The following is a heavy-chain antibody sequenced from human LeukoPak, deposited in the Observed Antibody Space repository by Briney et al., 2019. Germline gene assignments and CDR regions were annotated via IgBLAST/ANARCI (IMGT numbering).Heavy chain of an antibody. CDR2: IKQDGSER. CDR3: ARDPMWGGNYMDV. J-gene: IGHJ6*03. D-gene: IGHD1-1*01. CDR1: GFSFSNYW. Sequence: GGSLRLSCAASGFSFSNYWMSWVRQAPGKGLEWVANIKQDGSERYYVDSAKGRFTISRDNAKNTLYLQMNSLRAEDTAVYYCARDPMWGGNYMDVWGKGTTVTVSS. V-gene: IGHV3-7*01.